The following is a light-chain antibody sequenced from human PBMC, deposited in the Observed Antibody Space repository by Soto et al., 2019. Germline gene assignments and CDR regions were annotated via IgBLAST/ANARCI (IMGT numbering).Light chain of an antibody. CDR1: QTVHNN. Sequence: EIVMTQSSATLSVSQGERVTLSCRASQTVHNNLAWYQQKPGQAPRLLISDASARAADIPARFSGGGSGTEFTLTISSLQSEDFAVYYCQQYNNWPPWTFGQGTKVDIK. CDR3: QQYNNWPPWT. CDR2: DAS. J-gene: IGKJ1*01. V-gene: IGKV3-15*01.